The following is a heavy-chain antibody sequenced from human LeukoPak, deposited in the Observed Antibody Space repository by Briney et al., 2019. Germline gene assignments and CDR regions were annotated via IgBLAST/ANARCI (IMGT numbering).Heavy chain of an antibody. CDR3: ARVGSYDFWSGYYVDY. CDR2: VCYSGST. CDR1: GGSISSYY. J-gene: IGHJ4*02. V-gene: IGHV4-59*01. D-gene: IGHD3-3*01. Sequence: SETLSLTCTVSGGSISSYYWSWIRQPPGKGLEWIGYVCYSGSTNYNPSLKSRVTISVDTSKNQFSLKLSSVTAADTAVYYCARVGSYDFWSGYYVDYWGQGTLVTVSS.